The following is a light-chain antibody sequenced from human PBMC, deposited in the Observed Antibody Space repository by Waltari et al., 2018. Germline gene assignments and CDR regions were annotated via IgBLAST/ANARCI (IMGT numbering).Light chain of an antibody. Sequence: QSALTQPASVSGSPGQSITISCTGTSSDVGSSNYVSWYQQHPGKAPKVMIYEGSKWPSGVSNRFSGSKSGNTASLTISGLQAEDEADYYCCSYAGSGTWVFGGGTKLTVL. CDR3: CSYAGSGTWV. CDR1: SSDVGSSNY. V-gene: IGLV2-23*01. CDR2: EGS. J-gene: IGLJ3*02.